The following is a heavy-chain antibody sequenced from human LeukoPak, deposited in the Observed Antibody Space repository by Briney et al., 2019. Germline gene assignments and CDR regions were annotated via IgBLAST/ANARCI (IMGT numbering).Heavy chain of an antibody. V-gene: IGHV3-30*04. J-gene: IGHJ6*04. CDR1: GFTFSSYA. Sequence: GGSLRLSCAASGFTFSSYAMHWVRQAPGKGLEWVAVISYDGTNKYYADSVKGRFTISRDNSKNTLDLQMNSLRAEDTAVYYCARDDYGMDVWGKGTTVTVSS. CDR3: ARDDYGMDV. CDR2: ISYDGTNK.